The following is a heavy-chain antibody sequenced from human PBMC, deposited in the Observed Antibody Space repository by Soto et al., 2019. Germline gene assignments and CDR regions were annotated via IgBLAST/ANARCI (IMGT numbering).Heavy chain of an antibody. Sequence: QVQLVQSGAEVKKPGSSVRVSCKASGGSIRNYAINWVRQAPGQGLEWVAGYIPILDSEKYAEKFQGRVTISADESAKTAYMEVSRLRFEVMAMYYGARYYTSHRGIVMDVWGQGTTVTVSS. J-gene: IGHJ6*02. CDR3: ARYYTSHRGIVMDV. CDR1: GGSIRNYA. D-gene: IGHD3-10*01. CDR2: YIPILDSE. V-gene: IGHV1-69*01.